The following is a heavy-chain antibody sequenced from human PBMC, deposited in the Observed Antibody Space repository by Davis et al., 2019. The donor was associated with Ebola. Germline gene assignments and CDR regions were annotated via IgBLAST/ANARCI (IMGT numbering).Heavy chain of an antibody. J-gene: IGHJ2*01. CDR2: IYSGGST. V-gene: IGHV3-53*01. D-gene: IGHD6-6*01. CDR1: GFTVSSNY. CDR3: ARGEYSSADWYFDL. Sequence: GESLKISCAASGFTVSSNYMSWVRQAPGKGLEWVSVIYSGGSTYYADSVKGRFTISRDNSKNTLYLQMNSLRAEDTAVYYWARGEYSSADWYFDLWGRGTLVTVSS.